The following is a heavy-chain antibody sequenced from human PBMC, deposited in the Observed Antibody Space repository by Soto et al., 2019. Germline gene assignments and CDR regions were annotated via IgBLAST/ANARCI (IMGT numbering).Heavy chain of an antibody. D-gene: IGHD4-17*01. J-gene: IGHJ6*02. V-gene: IGHV4-4*02. CDR1: GGSISSSNW. Sequence: SETLSLTCAVSGGSISSSNWWSWVRQPPGKGLEWIGEIYHSGSTNYNPSLKSRVTISVDKSKNQFSLKLSSVTAADTAVYYCARDEFQSGDSVLGMDVWGQGTTVTVSS. CDR3: ARDEFQSGDSVLGMDV. CDR2: IYHSGST.